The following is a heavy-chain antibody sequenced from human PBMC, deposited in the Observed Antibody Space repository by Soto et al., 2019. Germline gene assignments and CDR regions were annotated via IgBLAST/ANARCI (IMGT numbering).Heavy chain of an antibody. Sequence: QVQLVQSGAEVKKPGSSVKVSCKASGGTFSSYAISWVRQAPGQGLEWMGGIIPIFGTANYAQKFQGRVTITADESTSTAYMELSSLGSEDTAVYYCARKYYYDSSGYYLPEDYWGQGTLVTVSS. CDR3: ARKYYYDSSGYYLPEDY. J-gene: IGHJ4*02. CDR2: IIPIFGTA. CDR1: GGTFSSYA. D-gene: IGHD3-22*01. V-gene: IGHV1-69*01.